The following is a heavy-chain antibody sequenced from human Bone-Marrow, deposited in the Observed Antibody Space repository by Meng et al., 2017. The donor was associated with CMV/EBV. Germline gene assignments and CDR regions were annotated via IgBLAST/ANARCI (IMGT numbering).Heavy chain of an antibody. J-gene: IGHJ4*02. CDR2: IIPIFGTA. Sequence: SVKVSCKASGGTFSSYAISWVRQAPGQGLEWMGGIIPIFGTANYAQKFQGRVTITTDESTSTAYMELSSLRSEDTAVYYCARDRLYCSSSSCYIIWGQGTLVTVSS. CDR3: ARDRLYCSSSSCYII. D-gene: IGHD2-2*02. V-gene: IGHV1-69*05. CDR1: GGTFSSYA.